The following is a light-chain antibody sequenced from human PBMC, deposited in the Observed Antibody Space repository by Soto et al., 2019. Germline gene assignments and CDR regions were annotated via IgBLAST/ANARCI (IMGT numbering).Light chain of an antibody. Sequence: QSALTQPRSVSGSPGQSVTISCTGTSSDVGDYNYVSWYQQHPGKAPKLMIYDVSKRPSGVPDRFSGSKSGNTASLTISGLQAEDEADYYCCSYAGSYTEVFGGGTKLTV. CDR2: DVS. CDR3: CSYAGSYTEV. CDR1: SSDVGDYNY. J-gene: IGLJ2*01. V-gene: IGLV2-11*01.